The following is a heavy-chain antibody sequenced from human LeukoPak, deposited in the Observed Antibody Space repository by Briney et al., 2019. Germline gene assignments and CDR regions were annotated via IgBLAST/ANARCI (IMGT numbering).Heavy chain of an antibody. J-gene: IGHJ5*02. CDR1: GGSFSGYY. V-gene: IGHV4-59*10. CDR2: IYTSGST. Sequence: SETLSLTCAVYGGSFSGYYWSWIRQPAGKGLEWIGRIYTSGSTNYNPSLKSRVTMSVDTSKNQFSLKLSSVTAADTAVYYCASETYYYGSGNRLWVTWGQGTLVTVSS. CDR3: ASETYYYGSGNRLWVT. D-gene: IGHD3-10*01.